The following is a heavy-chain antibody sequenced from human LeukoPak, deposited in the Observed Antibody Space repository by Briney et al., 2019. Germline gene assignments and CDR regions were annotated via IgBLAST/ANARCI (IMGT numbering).Heavy chain of an antibody. D-gene: IGHD2-2*01. CDR1: GGSISSGDYY. V-gene: IGHV4-61*02. CDR3: ARAYCSSTSCYRDDAFDI. CDR2: IYTSGST. J-gene: IGHJ3*02. Sequence: PSQTLSLTCTVSGGSISSGDYYWSWIRQPPGKGLEWIGRIYTSGSTNYNPSLKSRVTMSVDTSKNQFSLKLSSVTAADTAVYYCARAYCSSTSCYRDDAFDIWGQGTMVTVSS.